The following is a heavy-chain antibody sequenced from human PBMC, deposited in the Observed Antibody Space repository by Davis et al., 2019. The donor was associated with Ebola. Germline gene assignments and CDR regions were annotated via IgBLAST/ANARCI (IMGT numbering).Heavy chain of an antibody. CDR1: GFTFSSYW. V-gene: IGHV3-7*01. CDR3: AREGAWGNWYFDL. CDR2: IKQDGSQK. J-gene: IGHJ2*01. Sequence: GESLKISCAASGFTFSSYWMTWGRQTPGKGLEWVANIKQDGSQKYYVSSVKGRFTISRDNAKNSLYLQMNSLRPEDTAVYYCAREGAWGNWYFDLWGRGTLVTVSS. D-gene: IGHD3-16*01.